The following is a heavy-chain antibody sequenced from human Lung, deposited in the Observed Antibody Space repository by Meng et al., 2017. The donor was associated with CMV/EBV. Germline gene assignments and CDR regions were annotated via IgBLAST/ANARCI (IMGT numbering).Heavy chain of an antibody. J-gene: IGHJ4*01. CDR1: GFTFSSYA. D-gene: IGHD3-3*01. CDR3: AKDRPMYYDFWGGLDY. V-gene: IGHV3-23*01. CDR2: ISGSGGST. Sequence: GGSLRLSCAASGFTFSSYAMSWVRQAPGKGLEWVSAISGSGGSTYYADSVKGRFTISRDNSKNTLYLQMNSLRAEDTAVYYCAKDRPMYYDFWGGLDYWGQGTLVTVSS.